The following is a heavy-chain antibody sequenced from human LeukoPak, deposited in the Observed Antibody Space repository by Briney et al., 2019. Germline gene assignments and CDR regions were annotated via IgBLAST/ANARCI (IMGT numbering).Heavy chain of an antibody. D-gene: IGHD4-17*01. J-gene: IGHJ4*02. V-gene: IGHV1-69*04. CDR3: ARDPYGDYAFDY. CDR1: GGTFSSYA. Sequence: SVKVSCKASGGTFSSYAISWVRQAPGQGLEWMGRIIPILGIANYAQKFQGRITITADKSTSTAYMELSSLRSEDTAVYYCARDPYGDYAFDYWGQGTLVTVSS. CDR2: IIPILGIA.